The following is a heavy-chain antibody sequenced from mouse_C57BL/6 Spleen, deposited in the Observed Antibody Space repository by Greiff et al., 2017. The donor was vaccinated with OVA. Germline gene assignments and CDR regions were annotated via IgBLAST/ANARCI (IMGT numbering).Heavy chain of an antibody. CDR1: GYTFTSYW. D-gene: IGHD1-1*01. J-gene: IGHJ3*01. CDR3: AIGITTVVAKAY. V-gene: IGHV1-74*01. CDR2: IHPSDSDT. Sequence: QVQLKQPGAELVKPGASVKVSCKASGYTFTSYWMHWVKQRPGQGLEWIGRIHPSDSDTNYNQKFKGKATLTVDKSSSTAYMQLSSLTSEDSAVYYCAIGITTVVAKAYWGQGTLVTVSA.